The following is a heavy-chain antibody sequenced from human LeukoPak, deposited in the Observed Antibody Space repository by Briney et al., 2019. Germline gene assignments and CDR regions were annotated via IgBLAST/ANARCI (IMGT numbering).Heavy chain of an antibody. CDR1: GYTFTSYG. V-gene: IGHV1-46*01. J-gene: IGHJ3*02. Sequence: GASVKVSCKASGYTFTSYGISWVRQAPGQGLEWMGIINPSGGSTSYAQKFQGRVTMTRDTSTSTVYMELSSLRSEDTAVYYCAAASGRLGESPYAFDIWGQGTMVTVSS. CDR3: AAASGRLGESPYAFDI. CDR2: INPSGGST. D-gene: IGHD3-16*01.